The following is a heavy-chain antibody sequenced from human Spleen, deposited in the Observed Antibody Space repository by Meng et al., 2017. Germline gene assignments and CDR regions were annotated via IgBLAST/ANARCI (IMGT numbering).Heavy chain of an antibody. V-gene: IGHV3-7*01. J-gene: IGHJ1*01. CDR3: ARYSSGYSWVSGYFQH. D-gene: IGHD3-22*01. Sequence: ESLKTSCAASGFTFSSYWMSWVRQAPGEGLEWVASIKQDGSEKYYVDSVKGRFTISRDNAKNSLYLQMSSLRAEDTAVYYCARYSSGYSWVSGYFQHWGQGTLVTVSS. CDR1: GFTFSSYW. CDR2: IKQDGSEK.